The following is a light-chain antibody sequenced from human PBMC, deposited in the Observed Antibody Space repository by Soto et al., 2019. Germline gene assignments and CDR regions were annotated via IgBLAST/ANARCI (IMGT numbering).Light chain of an antibody. CDR3: QKYNSAPLT. CDR1: LPISNY. J-gene: IGKJ4*01. CDR2: AAS. Sequence: DLQMTQYASSRSASVGDRVTSTCRASLPISNYLASYQQKPEKIPNLLIYAASTLQAGVPSRFSGSGSGTDFTLTISSLQPEDVAAYYCQKYNSAPLTFGGGTKADIK. V-gene: IGKV1-27*01.